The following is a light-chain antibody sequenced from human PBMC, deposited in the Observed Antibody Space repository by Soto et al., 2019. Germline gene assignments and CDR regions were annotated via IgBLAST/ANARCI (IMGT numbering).Light chain of an antibody. CDR2: DVT. CDR3: CSYAGSYSFDVI. V-gene: IGLV2-11*01. CDR1: SSDVGGYNY. Sequence: QSVLTQPRSVSGSPGQSVTISCTGNSSDVGGYNYVSWYQQHPGKAPKLMIHDVTKRPSGVPDRFSGSKSGNRASLTISGLQAEDEADYYCCSYAGSYSFDVIFGGGTKLTVL. J-gene: IGLJ2*01.